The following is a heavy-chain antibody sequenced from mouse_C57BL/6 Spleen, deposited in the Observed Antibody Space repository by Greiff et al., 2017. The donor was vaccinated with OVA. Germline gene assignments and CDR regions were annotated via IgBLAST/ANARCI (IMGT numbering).Heavy chain of an antibody. J-gene: IGHJ4*01. D-gene: IGHD1-1*01. Sequence: DVQLVESEGGLVQPGSSMKLSCTASGFTFSDYYMAWVRQVPEKGLEWVANINYDGSSTYYLDSLKSRFIISRDNAKNILYLQMSSLKSEDTATYYCARGQLRSFYAMDYWGQGTSVTVSS. CDR2: INYDGSST. V-gene: IGHV5-16*01. CDR3: ARGQLRSFYAMDY. CDR1: GFTFSDYY.